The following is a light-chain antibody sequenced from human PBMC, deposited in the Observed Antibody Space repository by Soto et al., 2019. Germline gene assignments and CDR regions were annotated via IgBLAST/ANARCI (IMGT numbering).Light chain of an antibody. CDR1: QAIRSD. J-gene: IGKJ4*01. CDR3: HQYNTWPLT. CDR2: DVS. Sequence: ENVITASPVALSLSTGGRATLSFRASQAIRSDLAWYQQKPGQAPRLLISDVSTRATGIPARFNGSGSGTEFTLAISSLQFEDFAVYYCHQYNTWPLTFGGGTKVDI. V-gene: IGKV3-15*01.